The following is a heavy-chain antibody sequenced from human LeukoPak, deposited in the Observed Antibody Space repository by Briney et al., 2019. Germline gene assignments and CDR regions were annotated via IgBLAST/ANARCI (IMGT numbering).Heavy chain of an antibody. J-gene: IGHJ3*01. CDR1: GFTFSGFW. D-gene: IGHD6-6*01. CDR3: ARSSYSSSSSV. Sequence: GGSLRLSGAVSGFTFSGFWMSWSRQAPGKGLEWVASINSDGSEGYYADVVKGRFTISRDNAKNSLYLQINSLRAEDTAVYYCARSSYSSSSSVWGQGTMVTVSS. V-gene: IGHV3-7*03. CDR2: INSDGSEG.